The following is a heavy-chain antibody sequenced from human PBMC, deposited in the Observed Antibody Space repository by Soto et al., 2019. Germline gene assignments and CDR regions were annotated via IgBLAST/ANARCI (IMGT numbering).Heavy chain of an antibody. D-gene: IGHD5-12*01. Sequence: PSQTLSLTCAISGDSVSSNSAAWNWIRQSPSRGLEWLGRTYYRSKWYNDYAVSVKSRITINPDTSKNQFSLQLNSVTPEDTAVYYCARVDIVATMGGSADYGMDVWGQGTTVTVSS. CDR2: TYYRSKWYN. CDR1: GDSVSSNSAA. V-gene: IGHV6-1*01. CDR3: ARVDIVATMGGSADYGMDV. J-gene: IGHJ6*02.